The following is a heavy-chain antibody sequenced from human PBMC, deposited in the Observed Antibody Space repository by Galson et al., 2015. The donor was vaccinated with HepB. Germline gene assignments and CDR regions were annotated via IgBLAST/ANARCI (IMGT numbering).Heavy chain of an antibody. J-gene: IGHJ2*01. CDR2: ISSSSSTI. CDR1: GFTFSSYS. V-gene: IGHV3-48*02. Sequence: SLRLSCAASGFTFSSYSMNWVRQAPGKGLEWVSYISSSSSTIYYADSVKGRFTISRDNAKNSLYLQMNSLRDEDTAVYYCARVANPWGQYWYFDLWGRGTLVTVSS. CDR3: ARVANPWGQYWYFDL. D-gene: IGHD7-27*01.